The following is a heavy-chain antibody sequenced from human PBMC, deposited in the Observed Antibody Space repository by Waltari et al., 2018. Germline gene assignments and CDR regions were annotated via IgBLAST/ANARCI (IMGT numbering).Heavy chain of an antibody. CDR2: INGDGITT. CDR1: GFTFSIYW. J-gene: IGHJ6*03. CDR3: ARGLPGMSYMAV. Sequence: EVQMVESGGGLVQPGGSLTRSCAASGFTFSIYWLHWVRQAPGKGLVWVSRINGDGITTTYADSVKGRFTISSDNAKNTLYLQMNSLRAEDTAVYYCARGLPGMSYMAVWGKGTTVTVSS. V-gene: IGHV3-74*03. D-gene: IGHD2-21*02.